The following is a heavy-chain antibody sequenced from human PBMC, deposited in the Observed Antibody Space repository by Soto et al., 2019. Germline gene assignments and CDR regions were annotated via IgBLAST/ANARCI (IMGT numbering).Heavy chain of an antibody. CDR2: IHSGGDT. CDR1: GFAVSSNY. Sequence: EVQLVESGGDLVQPGGSLRLSCAASGFAVSSNYMTWVRQAPGKGLEWVSVIHSGGDTHYADSVRGRFTISRDNSKNTLYLQMNSLRAEDTGVYYCARSRTGTTYGGMDVWGQGTTVTVSS. D-gene: IGHD1-7*01. V-gene: IGHV3-66*01. J-gene: IGHJ6*02. CDR3: ARSRTGTTYGGMDV.